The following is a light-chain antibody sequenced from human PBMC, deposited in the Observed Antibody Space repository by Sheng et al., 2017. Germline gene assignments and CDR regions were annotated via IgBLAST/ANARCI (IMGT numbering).Light chain of an antibody. CDR2: AVS. CDR3: QKXDTDPWT. CDR1: QDISTY. Sequence: TQMTQSPSSLSASVGDRVIITCRATQDISTYLAWYRQKPGKAPELLIYAVSALQSGVPSRFRGSGSGTDFTLTINSLQAEDGATYYCQKXDTDPWTFGPGTRVEIK. J-gene: IGKJ1*01. V-gene: IGKV1-27*01.